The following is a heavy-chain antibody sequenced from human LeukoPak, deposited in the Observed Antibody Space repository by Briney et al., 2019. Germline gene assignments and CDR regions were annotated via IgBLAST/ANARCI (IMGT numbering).Heavy chain of an antibody. V-gene: IGHV3-7*01. CDR1: GFTFSSYW. J-gene: IGHJ4*02. CDR2: IKQDGSEK. CDR3: AKSPFYRDSSGYSPFDY. Sequence: GGSLRLSCAASGFTFSSYWMSWVRQAPGKGLEWVANIKQDGSEKYYVGSVKGGFTIFRDNAKNSLYLQMNSLRAEDTAVYYCAKSPFYRDSSGYSPFDYWGQGTLVTVSS. D-gene: IGHD3-22*01.